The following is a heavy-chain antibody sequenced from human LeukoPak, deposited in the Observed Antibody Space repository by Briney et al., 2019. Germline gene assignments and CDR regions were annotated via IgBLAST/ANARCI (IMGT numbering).Heavy chain of an antibody. CDR2: IYYSGST. CDR3: ARTFGELSLDMDV. D-gene: IGHD3-10*01. Sequence: TSETLSLTCTVSGGSISSYYWSWIRQPPGKGLEWLGYIYYSGSTNYNPSLKSRVTISVDTSKNQFSLKLSSVTAADTAVYYCARTFGELSLDMDVWGKGTTVTVSS. V-gene: IGHV4-59*01. J-gene: IGHJ6*03. CDR1: GGSISSYY.